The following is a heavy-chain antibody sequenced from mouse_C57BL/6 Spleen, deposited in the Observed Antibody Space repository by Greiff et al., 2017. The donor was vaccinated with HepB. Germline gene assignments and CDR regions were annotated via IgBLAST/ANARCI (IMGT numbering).Heavy chain of an antibody. D-gene: IGHD1-1*01. CDR3: ARLPIYYYGSSYDFDY. CDR1: GYTFTSYW. V-gene: IGHV1-55*01. CDR2: IYPGSGST. Sequence: QVQLQQPGAELVKPGASVKMSCKASGYTFTSYWITWVKQRPGQGLEWIGDIYPGSGSTNYNEKFKSKATLTVDTSSSTAYMQLSSLTSEDSAVYYCARLPIYYYGSSYDFDYWGQGTTLTVSS. J-gene: IGHJ2*01.